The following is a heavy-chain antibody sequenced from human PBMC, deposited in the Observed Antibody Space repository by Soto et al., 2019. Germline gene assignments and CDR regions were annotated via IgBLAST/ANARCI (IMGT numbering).Heavy chain of an antibody. J-gene: IGHJ5*02. Sequence: QVQLVESGGGVVQPGRSLRLSCAASGFTFSSYAMHWVRQAPGKGLEWVAVISYDGSNKYYADSVKGRFTISRDNSKNTQYLQMNSLRVEDTAVYYCARDQRGNPVVTATWFDPWGQGTLFTVSS. D-gene: IGHD2-21*02. V-gene: IGHV3-30-3*01. CDR1: GFTFSSYA. CDR2: ISYDGSNK. CDR3: ARDQRGNPVVTATWFDP.